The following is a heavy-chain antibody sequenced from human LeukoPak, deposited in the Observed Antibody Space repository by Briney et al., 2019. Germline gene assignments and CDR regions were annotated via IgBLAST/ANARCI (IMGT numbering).Heavy chain of an antibody. CDR3: ARDRWGYSYEYHFDY. V-gene: IGHV1-69*05. CDR1: GGTFSSYA. J-gene: IGHJ4*02. CDR2: IIPIFGTA. Sequence: AASVKVSCKASGGTFSSYAISWVRQAPGQGLEWMGRIIPIFGTANYAQKFQGRVTITTDESTSTAYMELSSLRSEDTAVYYCARDRWGYSYEYHFDYWGQGTLVTVSS. D-gene: IGHD5-18*01.